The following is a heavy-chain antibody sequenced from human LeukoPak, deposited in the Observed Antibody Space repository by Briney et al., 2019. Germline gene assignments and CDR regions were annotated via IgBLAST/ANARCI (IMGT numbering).Heavy chain of an antibody. Sequence: SETLSLTCTVFGGSISSGSYYWSWIRQPAGKGLEWIGRIYTSGSTNYNPSLKSRVTISVDTSKNQFSLKLSSVTAADTAVYYCARDPSAVAAGWFDPWGQGTLVTVSS. CDR1: GGSISSGSYY. D-gene: IGHD6-19*01. J-gene: IGHJ5*02. CDR3: ARDPSAVAAGWFDP. V-gene: IGHV4-61*02. CDR2: IYTSGST.